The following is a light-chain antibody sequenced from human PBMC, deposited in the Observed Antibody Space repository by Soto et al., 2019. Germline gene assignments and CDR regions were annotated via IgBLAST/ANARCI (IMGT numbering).Light chain of an antibody. CDR2: SNN. CDR1: SSHIGSNT. CDR3: AAWDDSLNGRYV. J-gene: IGLJ1*01. Sequence: QSVLTQPPSASGTPGQRVIISCSGSSSHIGSNTVNWYQQLPGTAPKHLIYSNNQRPSGVPDRFSGSKSGTPASLAISGLQSEDEADYYCAAWDDSLNGRYVFGTGTKVTVL. V-gene: IGLV1-44*01.